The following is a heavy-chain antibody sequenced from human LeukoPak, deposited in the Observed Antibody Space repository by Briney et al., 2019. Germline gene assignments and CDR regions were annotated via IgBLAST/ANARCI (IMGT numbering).Heavy chain of an antibody. V-gene: IGHV1-69*13. Sequence: SVKVSCKASGGTFSSYAISWVRQAPGQGLEWMGGIIPISGTANYAQKFQGRVTITADESTSTAYMELSSLRSEDTAVYYCASDDCSGGSCYYFDYWGQGTLVTVSS. D-gene: IGHD2-15*01. J-gene: IGHJ4*02. CDR3: ASDDCSGGSCYYFDY. CDR1: GGTFSSYA. CDR2: IIPISGTA.